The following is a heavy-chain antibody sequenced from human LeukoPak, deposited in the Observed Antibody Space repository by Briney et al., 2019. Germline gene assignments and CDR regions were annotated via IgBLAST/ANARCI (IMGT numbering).Heavy chain of an antibody. Sequence: CLRVSRAASRFTLRNYGMHWVGQAPGKGLAWVAVISYDGSNKYYADSVKGRFTISRDNSKNPLYLQMDSLRAEGPGVYYCSEGGRPAYWGQGTLVT. CDR1: RFTLRNYG. V-gene: IGHV3-30*18. J-gene: IGHJ4*02. CDR2: ISYDGSNK. D-gene: IGHD3-16*01. CDR3: SEGGRPAY.